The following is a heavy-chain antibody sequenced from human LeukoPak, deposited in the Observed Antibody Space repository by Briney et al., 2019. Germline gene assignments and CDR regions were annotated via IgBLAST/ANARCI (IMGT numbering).Heavy chain of an antibody. CDR3: ARSPTSISNPYYFDY. Sequence: GESLKISCKGSGYSFTSYWIGWVRQMPGKGLEWMGIIYPGDSDTRYSPSFQGQVTISADKSISTAYLQWSNLKASDTTMYYCARSPTSISNPYYFDYWGQGTLVTVSS. CDR2: IYPGDSDT. V-gene: IGHV5-51*01. J-gene: IGHJ4*02. D-gene: IGHD6-6*01. CDR1: GYSFTSYW.